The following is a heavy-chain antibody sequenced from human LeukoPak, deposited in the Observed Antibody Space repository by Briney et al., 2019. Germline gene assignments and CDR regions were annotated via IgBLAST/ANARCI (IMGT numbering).Heavy chain of an antibody. CDR1: GYTFTGYY. CDR2: INPNTAGT. J-gene: IGHJ6*03. Sequence: ASVKVSCKASGYTFTGYYFHWVRQAPGQGLEWMAWINPNTAGTNYAQKFLGRVTLTWDTSISTAYMELNSLTSDDTAVYYCATSDGDYTAGYYYYYMRVWGKGTSVTVSS. V-gene: IGHV1-2*02. CDR3: ATSDGDYTAGYYYYYMRV. D-gene: IGHD4-17*01.